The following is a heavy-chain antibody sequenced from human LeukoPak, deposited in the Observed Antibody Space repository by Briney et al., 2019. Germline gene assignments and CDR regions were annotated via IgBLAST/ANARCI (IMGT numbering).Heavy chain of an antibody. CDR2: IYYSGST. CDR1: GGSISSYY. J-gene: IGHJ4*02. Sequence: SETLSLTCTVSGGSISSYYWSWIRQPPGKGLEWIGYIYYSGSTNYNPSLKSRVTISVDTSKNQFSLKLSSVTAADTAVYYCARLYTRGRVPNYSGQGALVTVSS. V-gene: IGHV4-59*08. CDR3: ARLYTRGRVPNY. D-gene: IGHD3-16*01.